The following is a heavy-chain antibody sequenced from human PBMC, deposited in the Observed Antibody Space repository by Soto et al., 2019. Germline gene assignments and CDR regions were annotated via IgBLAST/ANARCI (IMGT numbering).Heavy chain of an antibody. J-gene: IGHJ6*02. V-gene: IGHV3-33*01. Sequence: HPGGSLRLSCAASGFTFSSYGMHWVRQAPGKGLEWVAVIWYDGSNKYYADSVKGRFTISRDNSKNTLYLQMNSLRAEDTAVYYCARDEPLRNYGMDVWGQGTTVTVSS. D-gene: IGHD4-17*01. CDR2: IWYDGSNK. CDR1: GFTFSSYG. CDR3: ARDEPLRNYGMDV.